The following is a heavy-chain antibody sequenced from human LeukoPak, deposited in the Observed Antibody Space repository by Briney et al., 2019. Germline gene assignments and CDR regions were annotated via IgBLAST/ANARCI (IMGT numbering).Heavy chain of an antibody. J-gene: IGHJ6*02. CDR1: GDSVSRNSAT. D-gene: IGHD1-1*01. Sequence: LQTLSLTCAISGDSVSRNSATWNWIRQSPSRGLEWLGRTFYTSKWYNEYAESVKSRITIIADTSKNQVSLQLNSVTPEDTAIYYCARQNTDITTLDVWGQGTTVTVSS. CDR2: TFYTSKWYN. CDR3: ARQNTDITTLDV. V-gene: IGHV6-1*01.